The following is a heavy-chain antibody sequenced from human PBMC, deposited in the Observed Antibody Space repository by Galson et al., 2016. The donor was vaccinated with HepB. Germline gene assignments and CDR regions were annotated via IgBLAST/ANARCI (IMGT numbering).Heavy chain of an antibody. Sequence: SETLSLTCSVSGGSVSSGTYYWTWIRQTPGKGLEWIGYIYSSGSTNYSPSLRSRVTISSDTSKNQFSLKLTSVIAADTAVYYCARRTFTVDSDYWGQGTLVTVSS. D-gene: IGHD2/OR15-2a*01. V-gene: IGHV4-61*01. CDR2: IYSSGST. J-gene: IGHJ4*02. CDR1: GGSVSSGTYY. CDR3: ARRTFTVDSDY.